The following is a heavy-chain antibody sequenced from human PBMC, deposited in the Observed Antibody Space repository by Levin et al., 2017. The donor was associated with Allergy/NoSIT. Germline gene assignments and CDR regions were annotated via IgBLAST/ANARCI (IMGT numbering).Heavy chain of an antibody. J-gene: IGHJ4*02. V-gene: IGHV1-18*01. CDR2: INGHNGYT. CDR3: ARDPSARTVTPTLLY. D-gene: IGHD4-17*01. Sequence: GASVKVSCKASGYTFTAYGISWVRQAPGQGLEWMGWINGHNGYTSYAQSLQDRVTMTTDTSSTTAYMELTSLTSDDRGMYYCARDPSARTVTPTLLYWGQGTLVTVSS. CDR1: GYTFTAYG.